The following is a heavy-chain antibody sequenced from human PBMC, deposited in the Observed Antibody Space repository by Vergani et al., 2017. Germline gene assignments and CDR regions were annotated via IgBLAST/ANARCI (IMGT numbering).Heavy chain of an antibody. CDR2: INPNSGGT. V-gene: IGHV1-2*02. CDR1: GYTFTGYY. J-gene: IGHJ5*02. Sequence: QLQLVQSGAEVKKPGASVKVSCKASGYTFTGYYMHWVRQAPGQGLEWMGWINPNSGGTNYAQKFQGRVTMTRDTSISTAYMELSRLRSDDTAVYYCARDGRGYRGYCGWFDPWGQGTLVTVSS. D-gene: IGHD5-12*01. CDR3: ARDGRGYRGYCGWFDP.